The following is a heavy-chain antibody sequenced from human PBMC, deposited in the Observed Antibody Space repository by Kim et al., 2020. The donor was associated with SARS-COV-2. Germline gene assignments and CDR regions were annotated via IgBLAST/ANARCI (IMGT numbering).Heavy chain of an antibody. D-gene: IGHD3-16*01. J-gene: IGHJ5*02. CDR2: ISSDGSKT. CDR1: GFTFSTYA. V-gene: IGHV3-30-3*01. Sequence: GGSLRLSCAASGFTFSTYAMHWVRQPPGKGLEWVAFISSDGSKTYYEDSVKGRFTISRDNSKNMVYLQMNSLRDEDTTVYYCAREWGSWGPGTLVTVPS. CDR3: AREWGS.